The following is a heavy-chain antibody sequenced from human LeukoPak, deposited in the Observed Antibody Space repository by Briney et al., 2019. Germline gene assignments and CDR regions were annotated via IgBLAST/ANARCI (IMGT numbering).Heavy chain of an antibody. V-gene: IGHV3-74*01. J-gene: IGHJ4*02. D-gene: IGHD6-13*01. CDR2: INTDGSSP. CDR3: ARGRVTRSWYYFDY. Sequence: GGSLRLSCAASGFTFSSYWMHWVRQAPGKGLVWVSRINTDGSSPTYVDSVKGRFTISRDNAKNTLYLQINSLRAEDMAVYYCARGRVTRSWYYFDYWGQGALVTVSS. CDR1: GFTFSSYW.